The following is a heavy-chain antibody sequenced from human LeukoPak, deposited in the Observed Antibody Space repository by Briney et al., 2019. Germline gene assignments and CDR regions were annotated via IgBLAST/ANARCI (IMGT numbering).Heavy chain of an antibody. CDR3: ARAGSGDFWSGYYSPIDY. D-gene: IGHD3-3*01. CDR2: ISGSGGST. J-gene: IGHJ4*02. V-gene: IGHV3-23*01. Sequence: GGSLRLSCAASGFTFSSYAMSWVRQAPGKGLEWVSAISGSGGSTYYADSVKGRFTISRDNSKNTLYLQMNSLRAEDTAVYYCARAGSGDFWSGYYSPIDYWGQGALVTVSS. CDR1: GFTFSSYA.